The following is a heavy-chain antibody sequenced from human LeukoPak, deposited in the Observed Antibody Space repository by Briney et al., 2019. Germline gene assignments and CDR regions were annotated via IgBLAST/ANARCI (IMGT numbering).Heavy chain of an antibody. J-gene: IGHJ4*02. V-gene: IGHV4-34*01. CDR1: GGSFRGYY. D-gene: IGHD3-16*02. CDR2: INHSGST. CDR3: ARVVRSHFES. Sequence: SETLSLTCAVYGGSFRGYYWSWIRQPPGKGLEWIGEINHSGSTNYNPSLKSRVTISVDTSKNQFSLKLSSVTAADTAVYYCARVVRSHFESWGQGTLVTVSS.